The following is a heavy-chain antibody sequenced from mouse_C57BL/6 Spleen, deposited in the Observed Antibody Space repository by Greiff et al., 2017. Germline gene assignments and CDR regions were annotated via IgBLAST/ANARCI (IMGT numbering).Heavy chain of an antibody. CDR1: GYTFTSYW. CDR2: INPSNGGT. V-gene: IGHV1-53*01. CDR3: ARDGDYDGTLYWYFEV. J-gene: IGHJ1*03. Sequence: QVQLQQPGTELVKPGASVKLSCKASGYTFTSYWMHWVKQRPGQGLEWIGNINPSNGGTNYNEKFKSKATLTVDKSSSTAYMQLSSLTSEDAAVYYCARDGDYDGTLYWYFEVWGTGTTVTGSS. D-gene: IGHD2-4*01.